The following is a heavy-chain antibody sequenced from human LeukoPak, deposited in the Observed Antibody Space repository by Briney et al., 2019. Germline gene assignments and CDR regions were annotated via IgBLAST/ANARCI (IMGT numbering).Heavy chain of an antibody. CDR1: GFTFINYV. CDR3: AGREGGNPEDAFDV. D-gene: IGHD4-23*01. Sequence: GGSLRLSCAVSGFTFINYVMHWVRQAPGKGLEWVTVISHDGFTKYYADSVTGRFTISRDNSRNTLYLQMNSLTPDDTAVYYCAGREGGNPEDAFDVWGQGTMVTVSS. J-gene: IGHJ3*01. V-gene: IGHV3-30-3*01. CDR2: ISHDGFTK.